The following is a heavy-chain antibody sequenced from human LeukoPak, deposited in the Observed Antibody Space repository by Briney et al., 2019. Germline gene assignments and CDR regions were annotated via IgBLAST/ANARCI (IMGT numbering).Heavy chain of an antibody. Sequence: GGSLRLSCAASGFTFRSYWMHWVRQAPGEGLVWVSRINIDGSSGSYADSVEGRFTISRDNAKNTLYLQMNSLRAEDTAVYYCTREVSGSLYFDYWGQGGLVTVSS. J-gene: IGHJ4*02. CDR2: INIDGSSG. V-gene: IGHV3-74*01. CDR1: GFTFRSYW. CDR3: TREVSGSLYFDY. D-gene: IGHD1-26*01.